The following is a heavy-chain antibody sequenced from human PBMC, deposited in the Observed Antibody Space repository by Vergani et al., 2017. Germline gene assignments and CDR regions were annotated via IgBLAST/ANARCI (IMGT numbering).Heavy chain of an antibody. Sequence: EVQLVESGGGLVKPGGSLRLSCAASGFTFSNAWMSWVRQAPGKGLEWVGRIKSKTDGGTTDYAAPVKGRFTISRDASKNTLYLQMNSLKTEDTAVYYCTTVRGVDFWSGYYSTRYYYYYMDVWGKGTTVTVSS. CDR2: IKSKTDGGTT. CDR3: TTVRGVDFWSGYYSTRYYYYYMDV. D-gene: IGHD3-3*01. CDR1: GFTFSNAW. V-gene: IGHV3-15*01. J-gene: IGHJ6*03.